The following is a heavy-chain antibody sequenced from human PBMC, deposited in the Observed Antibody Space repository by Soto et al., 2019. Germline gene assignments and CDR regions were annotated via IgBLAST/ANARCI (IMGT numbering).Heavy chain of an antibody. CDR2: IYHSGST. Sequence: QLQLQESGSGLVKPSQTLSLTCAVSGGSISSGGYSWSWIRQPPGKGLEWIGYIYHSGSTYYNPSLKSRVTISGDRSKNQFSLKLSSVTAADTAVYYCARALEATAPPSYNWFDPWGQGTLVTVSS. J-gene: IGHJ5*02. V-gene: IGHV4-30-2*01. CDR1: GGSISSGGYS. D-gene: IGHD4-4*01. CDR3: ARALEATAPPSYNWFDP.